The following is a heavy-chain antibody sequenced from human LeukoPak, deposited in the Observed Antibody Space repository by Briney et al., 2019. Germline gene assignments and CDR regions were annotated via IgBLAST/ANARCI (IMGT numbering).Heavy chain of an antibody. D-gene: IGHD3-22*01. CDR3: ARFRGGYYYDY. Sequence: PSETLSLTCTVSGGSINSYYWSWIRQPPGKGLEWIGYIYYSGSTKYNPSLKSRVTISVDTSKSQFSLKLSSVTAADTAVYYCARFRGGYYYDYWGQGTLVTVSS. CDR2: IYYSGST. CDR1: GGSINSYY. J-gene: IGHJ4*02. V-gene: IGHV4-59*01.